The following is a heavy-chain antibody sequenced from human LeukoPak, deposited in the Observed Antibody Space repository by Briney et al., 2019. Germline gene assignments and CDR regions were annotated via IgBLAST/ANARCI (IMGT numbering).Heavy chain of an antibody. D-gene: IGHD5-18*01. CDR1: GFTFKSYG. CDR3: ARKVAVAMDLDY. V-gene: IGHV3-23*01. J-gene: IGHJ4*02. CDR2: ITGAGSST. Sequence: GGSLRLSCAASGFTFKSYGMTWVRQVPGKGLEWVSSITGAGSSTKYADSVSGRFTISRDNSKNTLSLQMTGLRAEDTAVYYCARKVAVAMDLDYWGQGTLVTVSS.